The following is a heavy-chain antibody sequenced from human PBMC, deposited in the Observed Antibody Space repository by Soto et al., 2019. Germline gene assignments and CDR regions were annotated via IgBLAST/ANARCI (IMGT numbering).Heavy chain of an antibody. D-gene: IGHD3-10*01. Sequence: QVQLVQSGAEVKKPGSSVKVSCKASGGTFSPYTINWVRQAPGQGLEWMGRIIPFHGVTNYAQKFQARVTITADKSTSTAYMELCGLRFEDTAMYYCTRDWEITVSTWSFGGFWGRGTLVTVSS. J-gene: IGHJ4*02. CDR1: GGTFSPYT. CDR3: TRDWEITVSTWSFGGF. V-gene: IGHV1-69*08. CDR2: IIPFHGVT.